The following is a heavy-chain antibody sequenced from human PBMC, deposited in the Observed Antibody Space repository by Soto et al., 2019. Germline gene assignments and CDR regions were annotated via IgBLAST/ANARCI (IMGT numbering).Heavy chain of an antibody. Sequence: QITLKESGPSLVKPTQTLTLTCTFSGFSLSTTGVGVGWIRQPPGKALEWLALIFWDDDKRYSPSLKNRLTITKDPSKNPGVLTMTNMDPVDTATYYCARLRWVQLRGPKYYFYYWGQGTLVTVSS. V-gene: IGHV2-5*02. J-gene: IGHJ4*02. CDR1: GFSLSTTGVG. CDR3: ARLRWVQLRGPKYYFYY. CDR2: IFWDDDK. D-gene: IGHD5-12*01.